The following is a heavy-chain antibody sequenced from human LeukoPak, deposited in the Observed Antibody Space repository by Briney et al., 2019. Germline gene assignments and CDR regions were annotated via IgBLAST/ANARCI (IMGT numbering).Heavy chain of an antibody. CDR2: IYISGDN. CDR1: GASISSYY. J-gene: IGHJ4*02. Sequence: PSETLPLTCSVSGASISSYYWNWIRQPAGKGLEWIGRIYISGDNNYNPSLKSRVTMSVDTSKNQFSLRLSSVTAADTAVYYCARDSGLLDYWGQGTLVTV. V-gene: IGHV4-4*07. CDR3: ARDSGLLDY.